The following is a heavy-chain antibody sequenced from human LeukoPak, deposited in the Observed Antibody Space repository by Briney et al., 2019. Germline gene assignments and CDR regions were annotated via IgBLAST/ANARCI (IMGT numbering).Heavy chain of an antibody. CDR1: GYTFTSYD. J-gene: IGHJ3*02. CDR3: ARASGNYYDILTASPYAFDI. V-gene: IGHV1-8*03. Sequence: ASVKVSCKASGYTFTSYDINWVRQATGQGLEWMGWMNPNSGNTGYAQKFQGRVTITRSTSISTAYMELSSLRSEDTAVYYCARASGNYYDILTASPYAFDIWGQGTMVTVSS. CDR2: MNPNSGNT. D-gene: IGHD3-9*01.